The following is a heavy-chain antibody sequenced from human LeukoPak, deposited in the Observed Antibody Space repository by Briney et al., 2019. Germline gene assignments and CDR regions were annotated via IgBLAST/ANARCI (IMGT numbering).Heavy chain of an antibody. CDR2: ISYDGSNK. CDR3: ARDTVEQAFDY. D-gene: IGHD1/OR15-1a*01. V-gene: IGHV3-30*04. J-gene: IGHJ4*02. Sequence: GGSLRLSCAACGFTFSSYAMHWVRQAPGKGLKWVAVISYDGSNKYYADSVKGRFTISRDNSKNTLYLQMNSLRAEDTAVYYCARDTVEQAFDYWGQGTLVTVSS. CDR1: GFTFSSYA.